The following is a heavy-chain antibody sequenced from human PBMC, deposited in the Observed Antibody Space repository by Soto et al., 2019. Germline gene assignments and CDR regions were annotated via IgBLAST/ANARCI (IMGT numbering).Heavy chain of an antibody. CDR3: ARHTQNYALDV. D-gene: IGHD2-15*01. CDR2: IYPGDSDI. J-gene: IGHJ6*02. V-gene: IGHV5-51*01. CDR1: GYTFSSSW. Sequence: PGETLRLSCKGSGYTFSSSWIGWVRQMPGKGLEWMGIIYPGDSDIRYSPSFQGQVTISADKSISTAYLQWSSLKASDTAMYYCARHTQNYALDVWGQGTTVTVAS.